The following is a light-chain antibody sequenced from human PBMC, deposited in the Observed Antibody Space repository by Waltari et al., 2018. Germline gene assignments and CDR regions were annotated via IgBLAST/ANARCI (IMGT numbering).Light chain of an antibody. Sequence: DIQMTQSPSSLSASVGDRVTITCQASQDISNYLNWYQQKPGKAPKLLIYDASNLETGVPSRFSGSGSGTDFTFTISSLQPEDIATYYCQQYDNLLPECTFGQGTKLEIK. CDR2: DAS. CDR3: QQYDNLLPECT. J-gene: IGKJ2*02. V-gene: IGKV1-33*01. CDR1: QDISNY.